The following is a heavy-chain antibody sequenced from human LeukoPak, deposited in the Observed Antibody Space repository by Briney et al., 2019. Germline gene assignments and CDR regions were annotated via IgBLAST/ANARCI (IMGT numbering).Heavy chain of an antibody. V-gene: IGHV4-31*03. CDR1: GCSISSGGY. CDR3: ARDLDGYTRYDY. D-gene: IGHD3-9*01. CDR2: IYYSGTT. Sequence: SETLSLTCTVSGCSISSGGYWSWIRQLPGKGLEWIGYIYYSGTTYYNPSLKSRVSISVDTSKNQFSLKLSSVTVADTAVYYCARDLDGYTRYDYWGQGTLVTVSS. J-gene: IGHJ4*02.